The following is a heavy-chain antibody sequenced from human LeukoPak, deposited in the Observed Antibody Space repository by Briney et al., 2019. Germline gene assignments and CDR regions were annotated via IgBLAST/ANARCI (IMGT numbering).Heavy chain of an antibody. Sequence: GESLKISCKASGYIFSNYWIGWVRQMPGRGLEWMGIIYPGDSDTKYNPSFQGQVTISADKSLSTAYLQCNSLKASDTAMYYCARGGSSTWYGEFDYWGQGTLVTVSS. CDR2: IYPGDSDT. CDR1: GYIFSNYW. J-gene: IGHJ4*02. CDR3: ARGGSSTWYGEFDY. D-gene: IGHD6-13*01. V-gene: IGHV5-51*01.